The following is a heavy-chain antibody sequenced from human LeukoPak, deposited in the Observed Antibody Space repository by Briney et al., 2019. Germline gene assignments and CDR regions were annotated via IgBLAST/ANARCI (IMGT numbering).Heavy chain of an antibody. Sequence: ASVKVSCKASGYTFTSYYMHWVRQAPGQGLEWMGIINPSGGSTSYAQKFQGRVTMTRDMSTSTVYMELSSLRSEDTAVYYCARGPGSDYRYDSSGYYPGEFDYWGQGTLVTVSS. V-gene: IGHV1-46*01. D-gene: IGHD3-22*01. CDR2: INPSGGST. CDR3: ARGPGSDYRYDSSGYYPGEFDY. J-gene: IGHJ4*02. CDR1: GYTFTSYY.